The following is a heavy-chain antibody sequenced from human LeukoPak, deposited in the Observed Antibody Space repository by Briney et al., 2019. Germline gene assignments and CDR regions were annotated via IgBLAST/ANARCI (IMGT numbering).Heavy chain of an antibody. J-gene: IGHJ1*01. CDR2: ICGSGGST. V-gene: IGHV3-23*01. CDR1: GLTFSDYA. D-gene: IGHD3-22*01. CDR3: ARDYYDSSGYYPRYFQH. Sequence: TGGSLRLSCAASGLTFSDYAMSWVRQAPGKGLEWVSAICGSGGSTYYADSVKGRFTISRDNSKNTLYLQMNSLRAEDTAVYYCARDYYDSSGYYPRYFQHWGQGTLVTVPS.